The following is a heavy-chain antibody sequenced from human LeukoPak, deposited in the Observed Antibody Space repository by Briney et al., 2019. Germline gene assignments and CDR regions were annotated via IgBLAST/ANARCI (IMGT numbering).Heavy chain of an antibody. CDR2: LSGSGGGT. CDR3: AKRGVVIRVILVGFHKEAYYFDS. J-gene: IGHJ4*02. CDR1: GITLSNYG. D-gene: IGHD3-10*01. V-gene: IGHV3-23*01. Sequence: GGSLRLSCAVSGITLSNYGMSWVRQAPGKGLEWVAGLSGSGGGTNYADPVKGRFTISRDNAKNTLYLQMNSLRAEDTAVYFCAKRGVVIRVILVGFHKEAYYFDSWGQGALVTVSS.